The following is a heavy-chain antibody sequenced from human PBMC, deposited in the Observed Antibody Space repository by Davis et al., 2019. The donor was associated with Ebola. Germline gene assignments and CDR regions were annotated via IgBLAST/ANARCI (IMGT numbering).Heavy chain of an antibody. Sequence: GESLKISCAASGFTFSSYSMNWVRQAPGKGLEWVSSISSSSSYIYYADSVKGRFTISRDNSKNTLYLQMNSLRAEDTAVYYCAKDYSEYDYIWGSYRPYYFDYWGQGTLVTVSS. J-gene: IGHJ4*02. V-gene: IGHV3-21*04. CDR2: ISSSSSYI. D-gene: IGHD3-16*02. CDR3: AKDYSEYDYIWGSYRPYYFDY. CDR1: GFTFSSYS.